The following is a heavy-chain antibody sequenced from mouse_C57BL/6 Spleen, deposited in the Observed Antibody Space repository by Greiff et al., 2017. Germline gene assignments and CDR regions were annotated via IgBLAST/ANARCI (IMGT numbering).Heavy chain of an antibody. CDR2: IDPGTGGT. Sequence: QVQLKQSGAALVRPGASVTLSCKASGYTFTDYEMHWVKQRPVHGLEWIGAIDPGTGGTTYNRKFKGKALLTADKSSSTAYMELRSLTSGGSAVYYCTRYHLPFGVWGTGTTVTVSS. J-gene: IGHJ1*03. V-gene: IGHV1-15*01. CDR3: TRYHLPFGV. CDR1: GYTFTDYE.